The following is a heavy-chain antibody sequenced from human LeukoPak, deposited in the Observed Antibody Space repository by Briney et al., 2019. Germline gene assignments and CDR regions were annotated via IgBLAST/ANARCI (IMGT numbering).Heavy chain of an antibody. CDR1: GGSINNYY. CDR3: ARRAAFSTPGRYYMDV. V-gene: IGHV4-4*09. J-gene: IGHJ6*03. D-gene: IGHD2-15*01. Sequence: SETLSLTCTVSGGSINNYYWTWIRQPPGKGLEWIGCIYSSGSTNYNPSLKSRVTTSVDTSKNQFSLNLNSVTAADTAVYYCARRAAFSTPGRYYMDVWGKGTTVTVSS. CDR2: IYSSGST.